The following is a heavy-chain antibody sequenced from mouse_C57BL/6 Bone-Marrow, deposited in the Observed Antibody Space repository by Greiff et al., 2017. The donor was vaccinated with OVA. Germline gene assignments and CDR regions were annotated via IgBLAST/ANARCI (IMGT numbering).Heavy chain of an antibody. V-gene: IGHV1-81*01. CDR1: GYTFTSYG. Sequence: VQLQQSGAELARPGAPVKLSCKASGYTFTSYGISWVKQRTGQGLEWIGELYPRSGNTYYNEKFKGKATLTAEKSSSTAYMELRSLTSEDSAVYFCARGRDSSGLYYFDYWGQGTTLTVSS. J-gene: IGHJ2*01. CDR3: ARGRDSSGLYYFDY. D-gene: IGHD3-2*02. CDR2: LYPRSGNT.